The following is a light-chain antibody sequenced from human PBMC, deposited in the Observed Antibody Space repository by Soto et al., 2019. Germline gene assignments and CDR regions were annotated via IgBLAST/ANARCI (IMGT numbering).Light chain of an antibody. CDR1: SPNIGAGYD. CDR3: QSYDSSLSVV. Sequence: QSVLTQPPSVSGPPGQRVTISCPGSSPNIGAGYDVHWYQQLPGTAPKLLIYGNSNRPSGVPDRFSGSKSGTSASLAITGLQAEDEADYYCQSYDSSLSVVFGGGTKLTVL. J-gene: IGLJ2*01. CDR2: GNS. V-gene: IGLV1-40*01.